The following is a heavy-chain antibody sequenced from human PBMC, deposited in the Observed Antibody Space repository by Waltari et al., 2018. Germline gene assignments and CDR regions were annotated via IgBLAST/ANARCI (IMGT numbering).Heavy chain of an antibody. CDR2: IIPILGIA. Sequence: QVQLVQSGAEVKKPGSSVKVSCKASGGTFSSYTISWVRQAPGQGLEWMGRIIPILGIANDAQKFQGRVTITADKSTSTAYMELSSLRSEDTAVYYCARGYRGYSGYASDYWGQGTLVTVSS. J-gene: IGHJ4*02. D-gene: IGHD5-12*01. CDR1: GGTFSSYT. V-gene: IGHV1-69*02. CDR3: ARGYRGYSGYASDY.